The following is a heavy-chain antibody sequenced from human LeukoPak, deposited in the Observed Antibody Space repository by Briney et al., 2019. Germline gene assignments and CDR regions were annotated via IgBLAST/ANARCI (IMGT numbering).Heavy chain of an antibody. J-gene: IGHJ4*02. CDR2: INWNGGST. CDR3: ASGVGATPAY. D-gene: IGHD1-26*01. Sequence: GGSLRLSCAASGFTFDDYGMSWVRQAPGKGLEWVSGINWNGGSTGYADSVKGRFTISRDNAKNSLYLQMNSLRAEDTAVYYCASGVGATPAYWGQGTLVTVSS. V-gene: IGHV3-20*04. CDR1: GFTFDDYG.